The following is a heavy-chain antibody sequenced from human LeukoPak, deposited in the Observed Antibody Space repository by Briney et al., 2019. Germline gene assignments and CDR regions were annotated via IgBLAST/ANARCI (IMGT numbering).Heavy chain of an antibody. CDR2: ISYDGSNK. V-gene: IGHV3-30*04. CDR3: ARQRSVTRSGRDS. D-gene: IGHD4-17*01. Sequence: GRSLRLSCADSGFTFNSYMHWVRQAPGEGLEWVAAISYDGSNKKYGDAVKGRFTISSDNSKNTLYLQMNSLRPEDTAVYYCARQRSVTRSGRDSWGQGTLVTVSS. J-gene: IGHJ4*02. CDR1: GFTFNSY.